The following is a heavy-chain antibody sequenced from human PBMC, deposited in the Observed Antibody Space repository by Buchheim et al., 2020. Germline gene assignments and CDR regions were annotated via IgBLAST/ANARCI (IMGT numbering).Heavy chain of an antibody. CDR3: AKDPVRHDFWSGYHFDY. CDR1: GFTFSSYA. CDR2: ISGSGGST. D-gene: IGHD3-3*01. Sequence: EVQLLESGGGLVQPGGSLRLSCAASGFTFSSYAMSCVRQAPGKGLEWVSAISGSGGSTYYADSVKGRFTISRDNSKTTLYLQMNSLRAEDTAVYYCAKDPVRHDFWSGYHFDYWGQGTL. V-gene: IGHV3-23*01. J-gene: IGHJ4*02.